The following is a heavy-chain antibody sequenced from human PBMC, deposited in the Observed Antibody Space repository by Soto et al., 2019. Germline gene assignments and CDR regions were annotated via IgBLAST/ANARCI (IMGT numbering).Heavy chain of an antibody. V-gene: IGHV3-23*01. Sequence: GSLRLSCAASGFTFSSYAMSWVRQAPGKGLEWVSAISGSGGSTYYADSVKGRFTISRDNSKNTMYLQMNSLRAEDTSVYYCAKDQAPLDYDFWDDFDYWGQGTLVTVSS. D-gene: IGHD3-3*01. CDR3: AKDQAPLDYDFWDDFDY. CDR1: GFTFSSYA. CDR2: ISGSGGST. J-gene: IGHJ4*02.